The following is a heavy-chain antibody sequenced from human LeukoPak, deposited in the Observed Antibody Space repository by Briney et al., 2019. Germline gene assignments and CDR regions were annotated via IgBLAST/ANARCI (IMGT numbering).Heavy chain of an antibody. Sequence: GGSLRLSCAASGFTFDDYTMHWVRHAPGKGLEWVSLISWDGGSTYYADSVKGRFTISRDNSKNSLYLQMNSLRTEDTALYYCAKDRGGNSDYYFDYWGQGTLVTVSS. CDR2: ISWDGGST. D-gene: IGHD4-23*01. CDR1: GFTFDDYT. V-gene: IGHV3-43*01. CDR3: AKDRGGNSDYYFDY. J-gene: IGHJ4*02.